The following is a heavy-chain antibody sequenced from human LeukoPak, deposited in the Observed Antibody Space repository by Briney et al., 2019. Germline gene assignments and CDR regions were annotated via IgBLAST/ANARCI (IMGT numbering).Heavy chain of an antibody. J-gene: IGHJ4*02. V-gene: IGHV4-39*01. Sequence: PSETLSLTCTVSGGSISSSNYYWGWIRQPPGKGLEWIESIYYGGNTYYNPSLKSRVTISVDTSKNQFSLRLSSVTAADTAVYYCATHPPGKYYFDYWGQGTLVTVSS. CDR1: GGSISSSNYY. CDR3: ATHPPGKYYFDY. CDR2: IYYGGNT.